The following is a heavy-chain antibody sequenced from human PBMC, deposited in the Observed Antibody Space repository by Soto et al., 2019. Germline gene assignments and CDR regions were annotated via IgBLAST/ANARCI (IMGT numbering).Heavy chain of an antibody. V-gene: IGHV4-34*01. CDR3: ARGQKGYSRSWYVD. D-gene: IGHD6-13*01. Sequence: QVQLQQWGAGLLKPSETLSLTCAVYGGSFSGYYWSWIRQPPGKGLEWIGEINHVGGTNYNPALKSRLTISVDTSKNQFSLKVNSVTAAATAVYYCARGQKGYSRSWYVDWGQGTPVTVSS. CDR1: GGSFSGYY. CDR2: INHVGGT. J-gene: IGHJ4*02.